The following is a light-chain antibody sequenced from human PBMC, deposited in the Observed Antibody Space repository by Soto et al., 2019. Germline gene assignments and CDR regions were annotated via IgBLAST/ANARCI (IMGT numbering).Light chain of an antibody. CDR1: QSVSSTF. CDR2: GAS. J-gene: IGKJ2*01. CDR3: QQDGNSPLYT. Sequence: EIVLTQSPGTLSLSPGERATLSCRASQSVSSTFLAWYQQKPGQAPRLLIYGASIRATGIPDRFSGSRSGTDFTLTISRLEPEDFALYYCQQDGNSPLYTFGQGTRLEIK. V-gene: IGKV3-20*01.